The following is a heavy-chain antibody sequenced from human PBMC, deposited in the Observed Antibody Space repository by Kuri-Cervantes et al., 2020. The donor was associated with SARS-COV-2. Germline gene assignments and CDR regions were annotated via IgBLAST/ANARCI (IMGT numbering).Heavy chain of an antibody. Sequence: GESLKTSWKGSGYSFTSYWLGWVRQMPGKGLEWMGIIYPGDSDTRYSPSFQGQVTISADKSISTAYLQWSSLKASDTAMYYCARRSRPYGDDDAFDIWGQGTMVTVSS. J-gene: IGHJ3*02. CDR3: ARRSRPYGDDDAFDI. CDR2: IYPGDSDT. V-gene: IGHV5-51*01. CDR1: GYSFTSYW. D-gene: IGHD4-17*01.